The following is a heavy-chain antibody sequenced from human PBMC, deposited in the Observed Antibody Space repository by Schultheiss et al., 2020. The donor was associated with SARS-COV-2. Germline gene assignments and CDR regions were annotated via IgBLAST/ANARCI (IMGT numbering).Heavy chain of an antibody. V-gene: IGHV4-61*01. D-gene: IGHD3-3*01. CDR3: ARASGSGYYRYYYYGMDV. CDR2: INYSGRT. J-gene: IGHJ6*02. Sequence: SETLSLTCTVSGGSISSGTFYWGWIRQPPGKGLEWIGYINYSGRTNYNPSLESRVTMSVDTSKNHFSLKLSSVTAADTAVYYCARASGSGYYRYYYYGMDVWGQGTTVTVSS. CDR1: GGSISSGTFY.